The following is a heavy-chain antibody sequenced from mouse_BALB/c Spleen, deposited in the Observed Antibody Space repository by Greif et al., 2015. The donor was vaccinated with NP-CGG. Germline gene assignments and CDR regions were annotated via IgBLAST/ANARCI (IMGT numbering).Heavy chain of an antibody. CDR3: ARYDGYYYYAMDY. CDR1: GFAFSSYD. V-gene: IGHV5-12-1*01. Sequence: EVMLVESGGGLVKPGGSLKLSCAASGFAFSSYDMSWVRQTPEKRLEWVAYISSGGGSTYYPDTVKGRFTISRDNAKNXLYLQMSSLKSEDTAMYYCARYDGYYYYAMDYWGQGTSVTVPS. CDR2: ISSGGGST. D-gene: IGHD2-3*01. J-gene: IGHJ4*01.